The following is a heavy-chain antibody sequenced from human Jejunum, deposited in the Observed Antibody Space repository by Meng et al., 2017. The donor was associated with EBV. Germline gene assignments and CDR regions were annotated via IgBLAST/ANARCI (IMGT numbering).Heavy chain of an antibody. CDR2: ISAGDGNI. CDR3: ARDPLIHTSWHFDS. J-gene: IGHJ4*02. CDR1: GYTFTNYA. V-gene: IGHV1-3*01. Sequence: QVQLVQSGAEVKKPGASVKVSCKASGYTFTNYAVHWVRQAPGQGLEWMGWISAGDGNIRYSQKFQGRLTITKDTPASTGYMELSSLRSEDTAVYYCARDPLIHTSWHFDSWGQGTLVTVSS. D-gene: IGHD2-2*01.